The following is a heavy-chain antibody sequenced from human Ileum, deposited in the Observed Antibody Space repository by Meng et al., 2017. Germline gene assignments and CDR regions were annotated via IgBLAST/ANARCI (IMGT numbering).Heavy chain of an antibody. CDR3: ARHIGVPGTRGFDY. J-gene: IGHJ4*02. CDR1: GASIGSGNW. V-gene: IGHV4-4*02. Sequence: QVQVQESGPGLVQPSETLSLTCSVSGASIGSGNWWSWVRQSPGKGLEWIGEMYHSGTTNYNPSLKSRVTISLDTSKNQLSLKLTSVTAADTAVYYCARHIGVPGTRGFDYWGQGTLVTVSS. CDR2: MYHSGTT. D-gene: IGHD6-19*01.